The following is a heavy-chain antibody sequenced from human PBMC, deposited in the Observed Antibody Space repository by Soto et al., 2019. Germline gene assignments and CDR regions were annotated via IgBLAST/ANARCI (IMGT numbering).Heavy chain of an antibody. D-gene: IGHD2-15*01. CDR2: IYKSTTT. J-gene: IGHJ5*01. CDR3: ARGRYCLTGRCFPNWFDS. Sequence: SETLSLTCSVSGDSISTVDYFWAWIRQPPGQALEYIGYIYKSTTTYYNPSFESRVAISLDTSKSQFSLTVTSVTAADTAVYLCARGRYCLTGRCFPNWFDSWGQGTLATVSS. V-gene: IGHV4-30-4*01. CDR1: GDSISTVDYF.